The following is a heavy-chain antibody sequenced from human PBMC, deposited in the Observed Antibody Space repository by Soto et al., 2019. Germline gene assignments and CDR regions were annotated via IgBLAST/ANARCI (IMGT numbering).Heavy chain of an antibody. Sequence: LSLTCAVYGGSFSGYYLSWIRQPPGKGLEWIGEINHSGSTNYNPSLKSRVTRSVDTSKKQFSLKLSSMTAADTAVYSCARGRGTTNYWGQGTLVTVSS. CDR2: INHSGST. V-gene: IGHV4-34*01. CDR1: GGSFSGYY. CDR3: ARGRGTTNY. J-gene: IGHJ4*02. D-gene: IGHD4-17*01.